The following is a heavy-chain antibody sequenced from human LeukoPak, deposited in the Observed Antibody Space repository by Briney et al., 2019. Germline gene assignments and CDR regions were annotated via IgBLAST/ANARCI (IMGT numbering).Heavy chain of an antibody. CDR1: GYTFTSYD. J-gene: IGHJ4*02. V-gene: IGHV1-8*01. D-gene: IGHD2-8*02. CDR2: MNPNSGNT. Sequence: GASVKVSCKASGYTFTSYDINWVRQATGQGLEWMGWMNPNSGNTGYAQKFQGRVTMTRNTSISTAYMELSSLRSEDTAAYYCARGSPSKALPEGGVRRRDDYWGQGTLVTVSS. CDR3: ARGSPSKALPEGGVRRRDDY.